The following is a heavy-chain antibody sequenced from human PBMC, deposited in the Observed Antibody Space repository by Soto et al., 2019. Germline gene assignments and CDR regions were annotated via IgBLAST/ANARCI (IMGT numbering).Heavy chain of an antibody. CDR2: IDWNGGRT. CDR3: ARERSHYDNAGPIDY. V-gene: IGHV3-20*04. J-gene: IGHJ4*02. CDR1: GFTFDDFG. D-gene: IGHD3-10*01. Sequence: EVHLVQSGGGVIRPGESHRLSCSASGFTFDDFGMSWVRQAPGKGLQWVAGIDWNGGRTGYADSVRGRFSISRDNGKNVVHLQMDALGVEDTALYYRARERSHYDNAGPIDYWGQGTLLIVSS.